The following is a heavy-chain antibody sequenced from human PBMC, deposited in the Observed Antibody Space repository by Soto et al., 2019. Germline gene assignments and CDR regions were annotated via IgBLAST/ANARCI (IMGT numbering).Heavy chain of an antibody. CDR1: GDSVSTNSAT. CDR3: VSLIGHDRLDS. Sequence: SQTLSLTCAISGDSVSTNSATWDWIRQSPSRGLEWLGRTYYRSKWYNDYAVSVKGRITINPDTANNQFSLQLNSVTPDDTAVYYCVSLIGHDRLDSCGQGSPDIVSS. D-gene: IGHD5-12*01. V-gene: IGHV6-1*01. CDR2: TYYRSKWYN. J-gene: IGHJ4*02.